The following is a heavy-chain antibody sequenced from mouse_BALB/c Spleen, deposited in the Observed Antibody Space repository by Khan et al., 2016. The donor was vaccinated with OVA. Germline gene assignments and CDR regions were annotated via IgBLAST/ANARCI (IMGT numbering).Heavy chain of an antibody. D-gene: IGHD2-14*01. Sequence: VQLQESGAELARPGASVKMSCKASGYTFTTYTMHWVRQRPGQGLEWIGYNNPSSDYANYNQKFKDKTTLTADKSSSTAYMQLSSLTSEDSAVYYCASYYRYPAWFAYWGQGTLVTVSA. CDR1: GYTFTTYT. CDR3: ASYYRYPAWFAY. J-gene: IGHJ3*01. CDR2: NNPSSDYA. V-gene: IGHV1-4*01.